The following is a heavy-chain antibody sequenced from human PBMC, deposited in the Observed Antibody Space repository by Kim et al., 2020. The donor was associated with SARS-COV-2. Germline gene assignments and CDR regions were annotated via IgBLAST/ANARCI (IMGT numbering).Heavy chain of an antibody. CDR3: ASTGVGAVGWFDP. CDR1: GGAIRGYY. Sequence: SETLSLTCSVSGGAIRGYYWAWIRQPPGKRLEGIGYVYHTGSTNYNPSLRGRVTISLDTSKRQVSLTLTSVIAADTAVYYCASTGVGAVGWFDPWGQGTLVSVSS. D-gene: IGHD1-26*01. V-gene: IGHV4-59*01. CDR2: VYHTGST. J-gene: IGHJ5*02.